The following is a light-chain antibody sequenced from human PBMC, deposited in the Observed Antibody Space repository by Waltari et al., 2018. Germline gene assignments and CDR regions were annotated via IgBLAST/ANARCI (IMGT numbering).Light chain of an antibody. J-gene: IGKJ1*01. V-gene: IGKV6D-21*02. CDR3: HQSNGLPRT. Sequence: EIVLTQSPDFQSVTPKEKVTITCRASHSIGTSVHLYQQKPDQSPKLIIKYASQSISGVPSRFSGSGSGTGFTLSINSLEAEDATVYYCHQSNGLPRTFGQGTKVEIK. CDR1: HSIGTS. CDR2: YAS.